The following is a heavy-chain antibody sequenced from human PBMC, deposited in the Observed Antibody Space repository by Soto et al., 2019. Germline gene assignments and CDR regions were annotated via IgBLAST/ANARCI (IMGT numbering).Heavy chain of an antibody. CDR3: ARDLLHYDFWSGYSAYFYYGMDV. V-gene: IGHV3-48*03. Sequence: GGSLRLSCAASGFTFSSYEMNWVRQAPGQGLEWVSYISDSGGTVYYADSVKGRFTVSRDNAQNSVYLQMNSLRTEDTAVYYCARDLLHYDFWSGYSAYFYYGMDVWGPGTTVTAP. CDR1: GFTFSSYE. J-gene: IGHJ6*02. D-gene: IGHD3-3*01. CDR2: ISDSGGTV.